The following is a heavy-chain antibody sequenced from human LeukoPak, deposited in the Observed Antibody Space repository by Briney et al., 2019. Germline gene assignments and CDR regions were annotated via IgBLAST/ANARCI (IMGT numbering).Heavy chain of an antibody. CDR3: ARVRYSYGFPYYFDY. V-gene: IGHV4-59*01. CDR2: IYYSGST. D-gene: IGHD5-18*01. CDR1: GGSISSYY. Sequence: SETLSLTCTVSGGSISSYYWSWIRQPPGKGLEWIGYIYYSGSTNYNPSLKSRVTISVDTSKNQFSLKLSSVTAADTAVYYCARVRYSYGFPYYFDYWGQGTLVTVSS. J-gene: IGHJ4*02.